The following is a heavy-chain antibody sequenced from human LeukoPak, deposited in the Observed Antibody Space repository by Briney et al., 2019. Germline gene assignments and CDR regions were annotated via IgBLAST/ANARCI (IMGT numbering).Heavy chain of an antibody. D-gene: IGHD2-21*02. Sequence: SGPALVKPTQTLTLTCTFSGFSLSTSGMRVSWIRQPPEKALEWLARIDWDDDKFYSTSLKTRLTISKDTSKNQVVLTMTNMDPVDTATYYCARVRCGGDCYPDYRGQGTLVTVSS. J-gene: IGHJ4*02. CDR2: IDWDDDK. CDR1: GFSLSTSGMR. CDR3: ARVRCGGDCYPDY. V-gene: IGHV2-70*04.